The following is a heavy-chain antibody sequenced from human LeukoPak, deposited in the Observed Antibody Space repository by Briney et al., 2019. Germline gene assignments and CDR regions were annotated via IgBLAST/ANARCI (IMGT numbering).Heavy chain of an antibody. J-gene: IGHJ4*02. D-gene: IGHD4-11*01. V-gene: IGHV1-69*05. Sequence: GASVKVSCKASGGTFSSYAISWVRQAPGQGLEWMGGIIPIFGTANYAQKFQGRVTITTDESTSTAYMELSSLRSEDTAVYYCVSISAVTTSNDYWGQGTLVTVSS. CDR1: GGTFSSYA. CDR2: IIPIFGTA. CDR3: VSISAVTTSNDY.